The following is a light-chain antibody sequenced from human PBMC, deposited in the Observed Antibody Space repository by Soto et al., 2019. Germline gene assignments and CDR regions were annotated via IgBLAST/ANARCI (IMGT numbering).Light chain of an antibody. CDR2: GAS. J-gene: IGKJ4*01. CDR1: QSVSSNY. V-gene: IGKV3-20*01. CDR3: QRYGTSLPLT. Sequence: EIVLTQSPGTLSLSPGDRATLSCRASQSVSSNYLAWYQQKPGQAPRLLIYGASSRATGISDRFSGSGSGTDFTLTISRLEPEDFAVYYCQRYGTSLPLTFGGGTKVAIK.